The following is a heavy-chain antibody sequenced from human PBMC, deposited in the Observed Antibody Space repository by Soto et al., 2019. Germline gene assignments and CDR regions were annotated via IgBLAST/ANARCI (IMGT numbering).Heavy chain of an antibody. CDR3: ARDPRNYYYYYMDV. V-gene: IGHV3-21*01. J-gene: IGHJ6*03. CDR2: ISSSSSYI. Sequence: GGSLRLSCAASGFTFSSYSMNWVRQAPGKGLEWVSSISSSSSYIYYADSGKGRFTISRDNAKNSLYLQMNSLGAEDTAVYYCARDPRNYYYYYMDVWGKGTTVTVSS. CDR1: GFTFSSYS.